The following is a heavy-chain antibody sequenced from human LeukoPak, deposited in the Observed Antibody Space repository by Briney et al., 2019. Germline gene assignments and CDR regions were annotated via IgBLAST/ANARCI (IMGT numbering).Heavy chain of an antibody. V-gene: IGHV3-72*01. CDR3: SRDLTMVRGVTDY. D-gene: IGHD3-10*01. Sequence: GGSLRLSCAASGFTFSDHYVDWVRQAPGKGLEWVGRSRNKAYSYTTEYAASVKGRFSISRDDSRNSVYLQMNSLKIGDTAAYYCSRDLTMVRGVTDYWGQGTLVTVSS. CDR2: SRNKAYSYTT. J-gene: IGHJ4*02. CDR1: GFTFSDHY.